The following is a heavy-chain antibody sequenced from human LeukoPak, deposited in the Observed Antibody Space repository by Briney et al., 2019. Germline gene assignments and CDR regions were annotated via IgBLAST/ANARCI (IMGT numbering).Heavy chain of an antibody. D-gene: IGHD5-18*01. V-gene: IGHV4-59*01. CDR2: IYYSGST. J-gene: IGHJ4*02. CDR3: ARGHSPQLPFDY. Sequence: SETLSLTCTVSGGSISSYYWSWIRQPPGKGLEWIGYIYYSGSTNYNPSLKSRVTISVDTSKNQFSLKLSSVTAADTAVYYCARGHSPQLPFDYWGQGTLVTVSS. CDR1: GGSISSYY.